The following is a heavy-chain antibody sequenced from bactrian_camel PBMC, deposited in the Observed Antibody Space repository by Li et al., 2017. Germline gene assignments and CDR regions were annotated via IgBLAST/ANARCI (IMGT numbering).Heavy chain of an antibody. CDR3: AAAPYLRPSHVQDLGIAAYNY. J-gene: IGHJ4*01. CDR2: IDTGGGT. D-gene: IGHD4*01. Sequence: QLVESGGGLVQPGGSLRLSCTSSLFSYPYMTWVRQGPGKGLEWISTIDTGGGTYYADSVKGRFSITRDNDKKTLYLQMNSLKPEDTAMYYCAAAPYLRPSHVQDLGIAAYNYWSQGTQVTVS. V-gene: IGHV3S28*01. CDR1: LFSYPY.